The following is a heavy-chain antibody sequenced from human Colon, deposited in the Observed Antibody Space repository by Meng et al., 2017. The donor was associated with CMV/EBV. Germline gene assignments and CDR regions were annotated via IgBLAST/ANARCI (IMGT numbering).Heavy chain of an antibody. CDR2: IYPGDSDT. D-gene: IGHD3-3*01. V-gene: IGHV5-51*01. CDR3: ATSARGLRSGYSYYYYYGVDV. CDR1: GYSFTSYW. Sequence: GESLKISCKGSGYSFTSYWIGWVRQMPGKGLEWMGIIYPGDSDTRYSPSFQGQVTISADKSISTAYLQWSSLKASDTAMYYCATSARGLRSGYSYYYYYGVDVWGQGTTVTVSS. J-gene: IGHJ6*02.